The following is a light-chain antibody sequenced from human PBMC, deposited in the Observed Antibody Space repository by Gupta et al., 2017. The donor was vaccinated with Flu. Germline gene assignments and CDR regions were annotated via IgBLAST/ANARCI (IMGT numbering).Light chain of an antibody. Sequence: QSALTQPPSASGSPGQSVTISCTGSRTDVGGYNFVSWYQQHPGKAPKLIIYEVNKRPSGVPDRFSGSKSGDTASLTVSGLQGEDEADYYCGSYAGSDGSFYVFGTGTKVTVL. J-gene: IGLJ1*01. V-gene: IGLV2-8*01. CDR2: EVN. CDR3: GSYAGSDGSFYV. CDR1: RTDVGGYNF.